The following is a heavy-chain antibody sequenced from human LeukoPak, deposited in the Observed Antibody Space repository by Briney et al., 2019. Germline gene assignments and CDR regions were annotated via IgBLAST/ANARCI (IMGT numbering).Heavy chain of an antibody. V-gene: IGHV3-23*01. Sequence: PGGSLRLSCAASKFTFSNYVMSSVRQAPGKGLEWVSGISGSGGRTYYPESVKGRFTISRDNSKNTLYLQMNSLRAEDTAEYYCAKGSYSSSWYGYFDYWGQGTLVTVSS. CDR1: KFTFSNYV. CDR2: ISGSGGRT. D-gene: IGHD6-13*01. J-gene: IGHJ4*02. CDR3: AKGSYSSSWYGYFDY.